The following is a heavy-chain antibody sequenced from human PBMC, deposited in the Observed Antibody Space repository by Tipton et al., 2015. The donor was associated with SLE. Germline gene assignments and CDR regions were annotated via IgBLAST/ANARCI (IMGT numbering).Heavy chain of an antibody. CDR2: ISWNGNHI. D-gene: IGHD3-16*01. CDR3: AHWDSPYYYDY. Sequence: SLRLSCSGSGFPFEDFAMHWVRQAPGKGLEWVSGISWNGNHIAYADSVKGRFSISRDNSKNTLYLQMDGLRADDSAVYYCAHWDSPYYYDYWGQGTLVTVSS. V-gene: IGHV3-9*01. J-gene: IGHJ4*02. CDR1: GFPFEDFA.